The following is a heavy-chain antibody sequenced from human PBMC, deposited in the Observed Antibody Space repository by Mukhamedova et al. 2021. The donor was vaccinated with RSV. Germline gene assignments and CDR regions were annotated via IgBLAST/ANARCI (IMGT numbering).Heavy chain of an antibody. CDR3: ARIAVVVPAASSFDY. V-gene: IGHV1-18*01. D-gene: IGHD2-2*01. Sequence: GLEWMGWISAYNGNTNYAQKLQGRVTMTTDTSTSTAYMELRSLRSDDTAVYYCARIAVVVPAASSFDYWGQGTLV. CDR2: ISAYNGNT. J-gene: IGHJ4*02.